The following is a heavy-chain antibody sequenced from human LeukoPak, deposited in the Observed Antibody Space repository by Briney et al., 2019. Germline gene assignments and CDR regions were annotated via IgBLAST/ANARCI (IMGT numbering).Heavy chain of an antibody. CDR2: INHSGST. V-gene: IGHV4-39*07. CDR3: ARVVRWLRFSRYYYYYMDV. Sequence: SETLSLTCTVSGGSISSGSYYWSWIRQPPGKGLEWIGEINHSGSTNYNPSLKSRVTISVDTSKNQFSLKLSSVTAADTAVYYCARVVRWLRFSRYYYYYMDVWGKGTTVTVSS. J-gene: IGHJ6*03. D-gene: IGHD5-12*01. CDR1: GGSISSGSYY.